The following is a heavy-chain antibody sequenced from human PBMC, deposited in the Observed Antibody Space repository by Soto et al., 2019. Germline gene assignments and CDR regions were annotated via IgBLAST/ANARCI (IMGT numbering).Heavy chain of an antibody. CDR1: GFTFSTYW. D-gene: IGHD1-1*01. CDR3: ARRDWNGGYCDF. V-gene: IGHV3-74*01. J-gene: IGHJ4*02. CDR2: ISGDGSTT. Sequence: EVQLVESGGGLVQPGGSLRLSCAASGFTFSTYWMHWVRQVPGKGLVWVSRISGDGSTTHYADFAKGRFTISRDNAKNTVYLQMNSLRVEDTAVYYCARRDWNGGYCDFWGQGILVTVSS.